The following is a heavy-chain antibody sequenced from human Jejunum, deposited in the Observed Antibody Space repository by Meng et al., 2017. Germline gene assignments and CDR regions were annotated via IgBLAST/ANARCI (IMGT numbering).Heavy chain of an antibody. V-gene: IGHV1-18*01. D-gene: IGHD2-15*01. CDR3: TILSHCTGGTCYPYDY. CDR1: GYTFTSYG. CDR2: ISAYNGNT. J-gene: IGHJ4*02. Sequence: QVQLVQSGAEGKKPGAPVKVSRKPSGYTFTSYGISWVRQAPGQGLEWMGWISAYNGNTNYAQKFQGRVTMTTDTSTSTAYMELRSLRSDDTAVYYCTILSHCTGGTCYPYDYWGQGTLVTVSS.